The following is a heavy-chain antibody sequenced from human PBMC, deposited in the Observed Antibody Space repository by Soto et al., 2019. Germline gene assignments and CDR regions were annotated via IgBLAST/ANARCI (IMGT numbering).Heavy chain of an antibody. Sequence: QVQLQESGPGLVKPSGTLSLTCEVSGGSIRSSSWWNWVRQPPGKGLEWIGQIYHTGSGNHNPSLKSRVTMSIDKSKNQFSLRLTSVTAADTAVYYCARDPGYCSVGSCPLFDYWGQGTLVTVSS. J-gene: IGHJ4*02. V-gene: IGHV4-4*02. CDR2: IYHTGSG. CDR1: GGSIRSSSW. CDR3: ARDPGYCSVGSCPLFDY. D-gene: IGHD2-15*01.